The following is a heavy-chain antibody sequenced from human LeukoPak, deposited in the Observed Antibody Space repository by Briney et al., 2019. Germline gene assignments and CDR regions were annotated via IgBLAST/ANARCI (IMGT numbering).Heavy chain of an antibody. CDR1: GGSFSGYY. CDR2: INHSGST. CDR3: AIYSGSPYDAFDI. J-gene: IGHJ3*02. D-gene: IGHD1-26*01. V-gene: IGHV4-34*01. Sequence: SETLSLTCAVYGGSFSGYYWSWIRQPPGKGLEWIGEINHSGSTNYSPSLKSRVTISGDTSKNQFSLKLSSVTAADTAVYYCAIYSGSPYDAFDIWGQGTMVTVSS.